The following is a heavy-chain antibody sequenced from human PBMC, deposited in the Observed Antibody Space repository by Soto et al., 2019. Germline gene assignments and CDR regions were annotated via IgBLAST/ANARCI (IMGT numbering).Heavy chain of an antibody. D-gene: IGHD2-15*01. V-gene: IGHV4-38-2*01. Sequence: SETLSLTCAVSGDSISSGYHWAWIRQPPGKGLEWIASIYHSGTTYYNPSLKSRVTISVDTSRNQFSLRLTSVTAADSAMYFCAITDSVGYNPYFGQGILVTVSS. CDR2: IYHSGTT. CDR3: AITDSVGYNPY. J-gene: IGHJ4*02. CDR1: GDSISSGYH.